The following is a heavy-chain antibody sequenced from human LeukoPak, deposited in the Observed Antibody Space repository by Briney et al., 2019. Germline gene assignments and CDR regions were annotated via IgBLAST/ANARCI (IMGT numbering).Heavy chain of an antibody. V-gene: IGHV4-34*01. Sequence: PSETLSLTCAVYGGSFSGYYWSWIRQPPGKGLEWIGEINHSGSTNYNPSLKSRVTMSVDTSKNQFSLKLSSVTAADTAVYYCARGDGILTGPNWFDPWGQGTLVTVSS. CDR3: ARGDGILTGPNWFDP. D-gene: IGHD3-9*01. CDR2: INHSGST. J-gene: IGHJ5*02. CDR1: GGSFSGYY.